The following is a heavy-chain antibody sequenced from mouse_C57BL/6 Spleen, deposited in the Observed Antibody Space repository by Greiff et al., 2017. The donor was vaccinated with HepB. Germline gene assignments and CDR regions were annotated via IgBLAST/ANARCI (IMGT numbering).Heavy chain of an antibody. V-gene: IGHV3-8*01. CDR1: GYSITSDY. CDR3: ARYLDGPEDYAMDY. J-gene: IGHJ4*01. CDR2: ISYSGSS. D-gene: IGHD2-3*01. Sequence: VQLKQSGPGLAKPSQTLSLTCAVTGYSITSDYWNWIRKFPGNKLEYMGYISYSGSSDNNPSHKSRISITRDTSKYQYYLQLNSVTTEDTATYYCARYLDGPEDYAMDYWGQGTSVTVSS.